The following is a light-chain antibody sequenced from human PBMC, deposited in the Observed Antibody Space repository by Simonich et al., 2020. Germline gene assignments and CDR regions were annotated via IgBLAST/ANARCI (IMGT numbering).Light chain of an antibody. CDR3: SSYTSSSTVV. Sequence: QSALTQPASVSGSPGQSITISCTGTSSNVGGYNYVSWYQQHPGKAPKIMIYDVRTRPSGVSIRFSSSKSGNTASLTISGLQAEDEADYYCSSYTSSSTVVFGGGTKLTVL. J-gene: IGLJ2*01. CDR2: DVR. V-gene: IGLV2-14*03. CDR1: SSNVGGYNY.